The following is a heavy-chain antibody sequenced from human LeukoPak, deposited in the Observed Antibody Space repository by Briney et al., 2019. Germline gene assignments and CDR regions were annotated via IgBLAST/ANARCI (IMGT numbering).Heavy chain of an antibody. CDR1: GSLFTRYW. V-gene: IGHV5-51*01. CDR2: SYPGDSDT. Sequence: GAALEISLKGSGSLFTRYWIGWGRQLPGKGLEWVGVSYPGDSDTRYSPSFQGQVTISAESISTAYLQWSNLKASDTAMYYCVRLLGGGFDYWGQGTLVTVSS. J-gene: IGHJ4*02. CDR3: VRLLGGGFDY.